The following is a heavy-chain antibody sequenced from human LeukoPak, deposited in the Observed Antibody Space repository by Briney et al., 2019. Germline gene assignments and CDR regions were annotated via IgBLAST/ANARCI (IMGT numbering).Heavy chain of an antibody. D-gene: IGHD1-26*01. Sequence: PGGSLRLSCAASGFTFSSYGMHWVRQAPGKGLEWVAVIWYDGSNKYYADSVKGRFTISRDNSKNTLYLQMNSLRAEDTAVYYCARDVTVGASWFDPWGQGTLVTVSS. CDR1: GFTFSSYG. CDR2: IWYDGSNK. J-gene: IGHJ5*02. CDR3: ARDVTVGASWFDP. V-gene: IGHV3-33*01.